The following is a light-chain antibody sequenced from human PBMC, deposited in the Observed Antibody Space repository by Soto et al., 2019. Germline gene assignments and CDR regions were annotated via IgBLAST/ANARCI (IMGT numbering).Light chain of an antibody. CDR1: QSISSY. J-gene: IGKJ2*01. V-gene: IGKV1-39*01. Sequence: DIQMTQSPSSLSASVGDRVTITCRASQSISSYLNWYQQKPGKAPKLLIYAASSLQSGVPSRFSGSGSGTYFTLTSSSLQPEDFATYYCQQSYSTPITFGQGTKLEIK. CDR3: QQSYSTPIT. CDR2: AAS.